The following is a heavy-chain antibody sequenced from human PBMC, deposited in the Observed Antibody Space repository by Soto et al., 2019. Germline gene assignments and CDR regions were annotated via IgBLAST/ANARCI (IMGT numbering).Heavy chain of an antibody. CDR1: GVTFSSYA. CDR3: AKVSVYYYGSGSYYNFWDY. V-gene: IGHV3-23*01. J-gene: IGHJ4*02. CDR2: ISGSGGST. Sequence: PXGSLILSFAASGVTFSSYAMSWVRQAPGKGLEWVSAISGSGGSTYYADSVKGRFTISRDNSKNTLYLQMNSLRAEDTAVYYCAKVSVYYYGSGSYYNFWDYWGQGNLVTVSS. D-gene: IGHD3-10*01.